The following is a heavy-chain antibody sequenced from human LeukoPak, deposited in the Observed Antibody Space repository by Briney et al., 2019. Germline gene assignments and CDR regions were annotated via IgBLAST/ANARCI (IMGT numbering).Heavy chain of an antibody. Sequence: PGGSLRLSCAASGFTFSSYAMHWVRQAPGKGLEWVAVISYDGSNKYYADSVKGRFTISRDNSKNTLYLQMNSLRAEDTAVYYCARGIAVAGTYDAFDIWGQGTMVTVSS. V-gene: IGHV3-30*14. CDR2: ISYDGSNK. CDR1: GFTFSSYA. J-gene: IGHJ3*02. D-gene: IGHD6-19*01. CDR3: ARGIAVAGTYDAFDI.